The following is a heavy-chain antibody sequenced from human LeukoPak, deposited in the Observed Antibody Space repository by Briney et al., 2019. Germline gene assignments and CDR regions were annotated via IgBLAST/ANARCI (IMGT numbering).Heavy chain of an antibody. CDR1: GFTFSSYA. V-gene: IGHV3-23*01. Sequence: PGGSLRLSCAASGFTFSSYAMSWVRQAPGKGLEWVSAISGSGGSTYYADSVKGRFTISRDNAKNSLYLQMNSLRAEDTAVYYCARAGQAVAESFDYWGQGTLVTVSS. D-gene: IGHD6-19*01. CDR2: ISGSGGST. J-gene: IGHJ4*02. CDR3: ARAGQAVAESFDY.